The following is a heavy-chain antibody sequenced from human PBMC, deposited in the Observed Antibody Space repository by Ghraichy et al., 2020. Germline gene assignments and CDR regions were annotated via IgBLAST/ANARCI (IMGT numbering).Heavy chain of an antibody. D-gene: IGHD3-9*01. CDR3: ARDVHVLRGERYYYMDV. CDR1: GGSISSYY. CDR2: IYYSGST. Sequence: SETLSLTCTVSGGSISSYYWSWIRQPPGKGLEWIGYIYYSGSTNYNPSLKSRVTISVDTSKNQFSLKLSSVTAADTAVYYCARDVHVLRGERYYYMDVWGKGTTVTVSS. J-gene: IGHJ6*03. V-gene: IGHV4-59*01.